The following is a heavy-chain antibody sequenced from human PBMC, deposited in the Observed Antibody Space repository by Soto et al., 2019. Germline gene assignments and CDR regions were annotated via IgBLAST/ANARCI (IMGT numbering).Heavy chain of an antibody. CDR3: ARAGSSGGGYYYYGMDV. V-gene: IGHV4-59*01. D-gene: IGHD6-19*01. CDR1: GGSISSYY. J-gene: IGHJ6*01. Sequence: SETLSLTCTLSGGSISSYYWSWIRQPPGKGLEWIGYIYYSGSTNYNPSLKSRVTISVDTSKNQFSLKLSSVTAADTAVYYCARAGSSGGGYYYYGMDVWGQGTTVT. CDR2: IYYSGST.